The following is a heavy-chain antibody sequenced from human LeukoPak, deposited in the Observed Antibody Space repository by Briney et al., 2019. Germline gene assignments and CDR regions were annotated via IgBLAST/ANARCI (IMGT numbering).Heavy chain of an antibody. Sequence: SETLSLTCAVYGGSFSGYYWSWIRQPPGKGLEWIGEINHSGSTYYNPSLKSRVTISADTSKNQFSLKLSSVTAADTAVYYCARDDVGATVDWFDPWGQGTLVTVSS. CDR3: ARDDVGATVDWFDP. V-gene: IGHV4-34*01. CDR2: INHSGST. D-gene: IGHD1-26*01. CDR1: GGSFSGYY. J-gene: IGHJ5*02.